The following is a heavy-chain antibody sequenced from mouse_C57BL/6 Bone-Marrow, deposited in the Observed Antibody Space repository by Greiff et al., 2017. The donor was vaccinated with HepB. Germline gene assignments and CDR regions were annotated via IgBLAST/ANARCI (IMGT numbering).Heavy chain of an antibody. D-gene: IGHD2-4*01. J-gene: IGHJ1*03. CDR2: ISYSGST. CDR3: ARDQYDSWYFDV. Sequence: ESGPGMVKPSQSLSLTCTVTGYSITSGYDWHWIRHFPGNELEWMGYISYSGSTNYNPSLKSRISITHDTSKNHFFMKLNSVTTEDTATYYCARDQYDSWYFDVWGTGTTVTVSS. V-gene: IGHV3-1*01. CDR1: GYSITSGYD.